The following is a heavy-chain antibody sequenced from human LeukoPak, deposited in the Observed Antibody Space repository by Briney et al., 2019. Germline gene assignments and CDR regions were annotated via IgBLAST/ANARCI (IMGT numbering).Heavy chain of an antibody. J-gene: IGHJ4*02. Sequence: ASVKVSCKASGYTFTSYGIIWVRQAPGQGLEWMGWISAYNGNTNYAQKFQGRVTMTRNTSISTAYMELSSLRSEDTAVYYCARARVDTAMAEDFDYWGQGTLVTVSS. V-gene: IGHV1-18*01. CDR2: ISAYNGNT. CDR3: ARARVDTAMAEDFDY. D-gene: IGHD5-18*01. CDR1: GYTFTSYG.